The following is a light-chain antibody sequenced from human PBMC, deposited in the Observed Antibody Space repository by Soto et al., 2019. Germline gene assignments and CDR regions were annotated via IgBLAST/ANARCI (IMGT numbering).Light chain of an antibody. V-gene: IGLV2-14*01. Sequence: QSALTQPASVSGSPGQSITISCTGTSSDVGGYNYVSWYQQHPGKAPKLMIYEVSNRPSGVSNRISGSKSGNTASLTISGLQAADEADYYCSSYTRSSTRVFGGGTKLTVL. CDR3: SSYTRSSTRV. CDR2: EVS. J-gene: IGLJ3*02. CDR1: SSDVGGYNY.